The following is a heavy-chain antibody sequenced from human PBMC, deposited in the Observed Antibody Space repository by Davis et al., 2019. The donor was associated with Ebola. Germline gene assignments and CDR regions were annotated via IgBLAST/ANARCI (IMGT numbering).Heavy chain of an antibody. J-gene: IGHJ4*02. CDR2: INPNSGGT. Sequence: ASVTVSCKASGCTFRSYAISWVRQAPGQGLEWMGWINPNSGGTNYAQKFQERVTITRDMSTSTAYMELSSLRSEDTAVYYCAAYGDLIHFDYWGQGTLVTVSS. CDR3: AAYGDLIHFDY. D-gene: IGHD4-17*01. V-gene: IGHV1-8*03. CDR1: GCTFRSYA.